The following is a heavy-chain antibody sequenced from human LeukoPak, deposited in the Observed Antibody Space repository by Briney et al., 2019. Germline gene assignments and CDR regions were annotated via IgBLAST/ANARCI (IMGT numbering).Heavy chain of an antibody. V-gene: IGHV3-23*01. CDR1: GFTFSSYA. J-gene: IGHJ4*02. Sequence: GGSLRLSCAASGFTFSSYAMSWVRQAPGKGLEWVSPISSSGGSSFYADSVKGRFTISRDNSKNTLYLQMNSLRAEDTAVYYCARAPYKAVAGSFDYWGQGTLVTVSS. CDR3: ARAPYKAVAGSFDY. D-gene: IGHD6-19*01. CDR2: ISSSGGSS.